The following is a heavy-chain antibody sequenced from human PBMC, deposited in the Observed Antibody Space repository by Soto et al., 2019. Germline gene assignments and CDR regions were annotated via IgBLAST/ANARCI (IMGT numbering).Heavy chain of an antibody. J-gene: IGHJ6*02. D-gene: IGHD3-9*01. CDR1: YGSCIDFD. Sequence: LVIMPLPSAVYYGSCIDFDWSRIRKQPGKGLEWIGEINHSGSTNYNPSLKSRVTISVDTSKNQFSLKLSSVTAADTAVYYCARGKLRYFDWSRRSDYDCYVMDVLRHGTTVTVTS. CDR2: INHSGST. CDR3: ARGKLRYFDWSRRSDYDCYVMDV. V-gene: IGHV4-34*01.